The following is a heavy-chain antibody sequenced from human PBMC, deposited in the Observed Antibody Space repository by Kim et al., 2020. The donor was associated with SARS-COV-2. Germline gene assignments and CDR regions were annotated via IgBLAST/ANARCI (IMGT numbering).Heavy chain of an antibody. Sequence: ASVKVSCKTSGYTFGNYGISWVRQAPGQGLEWLGWISGYDGDTKYAQRLQGRITVTTDTSTSTAYMELRGLRSDDTAMYYCARDQRKAAALRWNLFDFWGQGTPVTVSS. J-gene: IGHJ4*02. D-gene: IGHD6-25*01. CDR1: GYTFGNYG. CDR3: ARDQRKAAALRWNLFDF. V-gene: IGHV1-18*04. CDR2: ISGYDGDT.